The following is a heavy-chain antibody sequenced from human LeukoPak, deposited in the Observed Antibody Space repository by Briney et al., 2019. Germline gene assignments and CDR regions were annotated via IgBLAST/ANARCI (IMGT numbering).Heavy chain of an antibody. Sequence: SETLSLTSTVSGGSISRYYWSWIRQPPGKGLEWFGYVYDSGTTNYNPSLKSRVTISVDTSKNQFSLKLSSVTAADTAVYYCARVSWFPGTSYYYMDVWGKGTTVTVSS. J-gene: IGHJ6*03. CDR2: VYDSGTT. CDR3: ARVSWFPGTSYYYMDV. D-gene: IGHD1-1*01. CDR1: GGSISRYY. V-gene: IGHV4-59*01.